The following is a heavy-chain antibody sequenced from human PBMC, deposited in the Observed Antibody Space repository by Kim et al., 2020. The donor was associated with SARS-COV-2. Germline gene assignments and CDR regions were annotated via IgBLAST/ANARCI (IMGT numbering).Heavy chain of an antibody. V-gene: IGHV4-39*01. CDR2: TYYSGNT. J-gene: IGHJ6*01. D-gene: IGHD3-10*01. CDR1: GGSLSSSSYY. Sequence: SETLSLTCTVSGGSLSSSSYYWGWIRQPPGKGLEWIGTTYYSGNTYYNPSLKSRVPISVDTAKNQFSLQLGSVTAADTACYYFARHKRFSCCWFGAFYY. CDR3: ARHKRFSCCWFGAFYY.